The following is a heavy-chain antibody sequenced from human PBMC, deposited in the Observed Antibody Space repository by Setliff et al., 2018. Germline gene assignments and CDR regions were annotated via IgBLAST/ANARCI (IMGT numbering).Heavy chain of an antibody. D-gene: IGHD6-19*01. CDR1: GFTFSSYS. J-gene: IGHJ4*02. V-gene: IGHV3-48*01. CDR2: ISSSSSTI. CDR3: ARDSSQWLVRRYFDY. Sequence: GGSLRLSCAASGFTFSSYSMNWVRQAPGKGLEWVSYISSSSSTIYYADSVKGRFTISRDNAKNSLYLQMNSLRAEDTAVYYCARDSSQWLVRRYFDYWGQGTLVTVS.